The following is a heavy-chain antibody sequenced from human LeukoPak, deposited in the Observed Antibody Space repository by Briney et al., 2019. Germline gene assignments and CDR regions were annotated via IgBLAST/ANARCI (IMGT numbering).Heavy chain of an antibody. D-gene: IGHD6-13*01. V-gene: IGHV3-53*01. Sequence: PGGSLRLSCAASGFTVSSNYMNWVRQAPGRGLEWVSVLYPGGTTFYADSVEGRFTISRDNSKNTLYFQMNSLRAEDTAVYYCARATAQLGAAGLFGYWGQGTLVTVSS. J-gene: IGHJ4*02. CDR3: ARATAQLGAAGLFGY. CDR2: LYPGGTT. CDR1: GFTVSSNY.